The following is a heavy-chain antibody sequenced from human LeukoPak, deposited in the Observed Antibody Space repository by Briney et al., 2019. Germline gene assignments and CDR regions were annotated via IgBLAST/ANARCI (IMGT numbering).Heavy chain of an antibody. CDR2: VSGSGGTT. J-gene: IGHJ6*02. V-gene: IGHV3-23*01. Sequence: GGPLRLSCAASGFTFSSSAMNWVRQAPGKGLEWVSTVSGSGGTTHYAESVKGRFTISRDNSKSTLYLQMNSLRAEDTALYYCATSAGWYNYFVMAVWGQGTTVTVSS. CDR1: GFTFSSSA. CDR3: ATSAGWYNYFVMAV. D-gene: IGHD2-15*01.